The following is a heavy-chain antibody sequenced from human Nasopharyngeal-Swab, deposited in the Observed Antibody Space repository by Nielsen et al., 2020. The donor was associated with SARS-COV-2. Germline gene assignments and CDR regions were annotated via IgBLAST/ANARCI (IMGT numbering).Heavy chain of an antibody. J-gene: IGHJ4*02. V-gene: IGHV1-3*01. CDR1: GYTFTSYA. CDR2: INAGNGNT. Sequence: ASVKVSCKASGYTFTSYAVHWVRQAPGQRLEWMGWINAGNGNTKYSQKFQGRVTITRDTSASTAYMELSSLRSEDTAVYYCARGGLLYYYDSSGYFFLDYWGQGTLVTVSS. D-gene: IGHD3-22*01. CDR3: ARGGLLYYYDSSGYFFLDY.